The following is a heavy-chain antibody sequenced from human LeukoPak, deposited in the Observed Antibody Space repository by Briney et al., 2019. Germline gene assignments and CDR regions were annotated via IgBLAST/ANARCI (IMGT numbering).Heavy chain of an antibody. CDR1: GGSISRYY. D-gene: IGHD3-3*01. CDR3: ASLRERSYYARGFDY. J-gene: IGHJ4*02. V-gene: IGHV4-4*07. Sequence: SETLSLTCTVSGGSISRYYWSWIRQPAGKGLEWIGRIYTSGSTNYNPSLKSRVTISVDTSKNQFSLKLSSVTAADTAVYYCASLRERSYYARGFDYWGQGTLVTVSS. CDR2: IYTSGST.